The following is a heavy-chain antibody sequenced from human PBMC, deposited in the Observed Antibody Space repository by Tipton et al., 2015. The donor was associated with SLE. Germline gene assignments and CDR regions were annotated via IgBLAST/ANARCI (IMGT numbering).Heavy chain of an antibody. CDR1: GFTFSSYA. J-gene: IGHJ4*02. CDR2: ISGSGGST. CDR3: ARGGYDILTGYSDY. V-gene: IGHV3-23*01. Sequence: GSLRLSCAASGFTFSSYAMSWVRQAPGKGLEWVSAISGSGGSTYYADSVKGRFTISRDNAKNTLYLQMNSLRAEDTAVYYCARGGYDILTGYSDYWGQGTLVTVSS. D-gene: IGHD3-9*01.